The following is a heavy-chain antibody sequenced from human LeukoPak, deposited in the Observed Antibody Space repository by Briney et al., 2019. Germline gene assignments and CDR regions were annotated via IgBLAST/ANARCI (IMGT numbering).Heavy chain of an antibody. V-gene: IGHV4-59*08. D-gene: IGHD5-24*01. CDR3: ARHRRNGYNEFDY. J-gene: IGHJ4*02. Sequence: SETLSLTCSVSGGSISDYYWSWIRQPPGKALEWIGYIYYTGSTIYNPSLQSRVTVSVDTSKNQFSLTLSSVTAADTAVYYCARHRRNGYNEFDYWGQGALVTVSS. CDR2: IYYTGST. CDR1: GGSISDYY.